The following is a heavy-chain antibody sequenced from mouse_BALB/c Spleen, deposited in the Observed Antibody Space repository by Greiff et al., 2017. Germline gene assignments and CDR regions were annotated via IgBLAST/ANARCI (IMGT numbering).Heavy chain of an antibody. CDR1: GYAFSSYW. V-gene: IGHV1-80*01. D-gene: IGHD6-1*01. J-gene: IGHJ2*01. Sequence: QVQLQQSGAELVRPGSSVKISCKASGYAFSSYWMNWVKQRPGQGLEWIGQIYPGDGDTNYNGKFKGKATLTADKSSSTAYMQLSSLTSEDSAVYFCARLGLCVNSYYFDYWGQGTTLTVSS. CDR3: ARLGLCVNSYYFDY. CDR2: IYPGDGDT.